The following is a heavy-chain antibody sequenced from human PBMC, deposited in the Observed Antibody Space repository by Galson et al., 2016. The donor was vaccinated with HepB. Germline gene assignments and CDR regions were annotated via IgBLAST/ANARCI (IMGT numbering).Heavy chain of an antibody. J-gene: IGHJ6*02. Sequence: SETLSLTCTVSGGSISSSSYFWGWIRQPPGKGLEWIGNLYYSGSTYYSPSLKGRVTISVDTSKNQFSLKLSSVTAADTAVYYCARYSRSSAYYYYGMDVWGQGTTVIVSS. CDR2: LYYSGST. V-gene: IGHV4-39*07. CDR3: ARYSRSSAYYYYGMDV. CDR1: GGSISSSSYF. D-gene: IGHD6-6*01.